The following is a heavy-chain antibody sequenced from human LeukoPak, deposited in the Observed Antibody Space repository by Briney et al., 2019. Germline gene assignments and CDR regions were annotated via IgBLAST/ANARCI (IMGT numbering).Heavy chain of an antibody. Sequence: PSETLSLTCTVSGGSIGSYYWSWIRQPPGKGLEWIGYIYYSGSTNYNPSLKSRVTISVDTSKNQFSLKLSSVTAADTAVYYCARDQKQYCTNGVCPYGMDVWGQGTTVTVSS. J-gene: IGHJ6*02. V-gene: IGHV4-59*01. CDR1: GGSIGSYY. CDR3: ARDQKQYCTNGVCPYGMDV. CDR2: IYYSGST. D-gene: IGHD2-8*01.